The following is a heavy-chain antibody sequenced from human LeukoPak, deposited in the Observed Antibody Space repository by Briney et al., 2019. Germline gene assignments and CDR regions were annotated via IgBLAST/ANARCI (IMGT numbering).Heavy chain of an antibody. CDR3: ARHRITRGQFDY. J-gene: IGHJ4*02. CDR2: VYYSGST. CDR1: GGSFSGYY. D-gene: IGHD7-27*01. V-gene: IGHV4-34*01. Sequence: PSETLSLTCAVYGGSFSGYYWSWIRQPPGKGLEWIGSVYYSGSTYYNPSLKSRVTISVDTSKNQFSLKLSSVTAADTAVYYCARHRITRGQFDYWGQGTLVTVSS.